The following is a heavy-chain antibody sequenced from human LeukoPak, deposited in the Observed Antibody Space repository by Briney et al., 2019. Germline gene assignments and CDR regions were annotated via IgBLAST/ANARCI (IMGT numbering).Heavy chain of an antibody. D-gene: IGHD2-15*01. V-gene: IGHV4-31*03. CDR3: ARGGSTRSYSYYGMDV. J-gene: IGHJ6*02. CDR2: IYYSGST. Sequence: PSETLSLTCTVSPGSISSGGYYWSWIRQHPGKGLEWIGYIYYSGSTYYNPSLKSRVTISVDTSKNQFSLILSSVTAADTAVYYCARGGSTRSYSYYGMDVWGQGTTITVSS. CDR1: PGSISSGGYY.